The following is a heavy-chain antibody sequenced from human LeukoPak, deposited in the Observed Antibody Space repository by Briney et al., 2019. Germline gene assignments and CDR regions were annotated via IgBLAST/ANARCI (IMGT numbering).Heavy chain of an antibody. Sequence: PSETLFLTCTVSGGSISSGSYYWSWIRQPAGKGLEWIGRIYTSGSTNYNPSLKSRVTISVDTSKNQFSLKLSSVTAADTAVYYCARADYWGPAGYYYYMDVWGKGTTVTVSS. V-gene: IGHV4-61*02. D-gene: IGHD7-27*01. J-gene: IGHJ6*03. CDR1: GGSISSGSYY. CDR2: IYTSGST. CDR3: ARADYWGPAGYYYYMDV.